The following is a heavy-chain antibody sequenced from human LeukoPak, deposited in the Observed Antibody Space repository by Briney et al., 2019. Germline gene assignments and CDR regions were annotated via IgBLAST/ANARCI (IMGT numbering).Heavy chain of an antibody. D-gene: IGHD3-22*01. V-gene: IGHV4-59*01. CDR2: IHNSGST. Sequence: SETLSLTCTVSGGSFSSYYWSWIRQPPGKGLEWIGYIHNSGSTDYNASLKSRVTISVDTSKNQFSLKLSSVTAADTAVYYCAREIRAYYYDSSGYDPPNWFDPWGQGTLVTVSS. CDR3: AREIRAYYYDSSGYDPPNWFDP. J-gene: IGHJ5*02. CDR1: GGSFSSYY.